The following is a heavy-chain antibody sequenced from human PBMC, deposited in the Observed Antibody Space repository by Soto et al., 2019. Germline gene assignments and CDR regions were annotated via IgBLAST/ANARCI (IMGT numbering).Heavy chain of an antibody. CDR1: GGSISSGGYY. J-gene: IGHJ3*02. CDR3: ARERARITGTSGHAFDI. V-gene: IGHV4-31*03. Sequence: TSETLSLTSTVSGGSISSGGYYWSWIRQHPGKGLEWIGYIYYSGSTYYNPSLKSRVTISVDTSKNQFSLKLSSVTAADTAVYYCARERARITGTSGHAFDIWGKGTMVTVSS. CDR2: IYYSGST. D-gene: IGHD1-20*01.